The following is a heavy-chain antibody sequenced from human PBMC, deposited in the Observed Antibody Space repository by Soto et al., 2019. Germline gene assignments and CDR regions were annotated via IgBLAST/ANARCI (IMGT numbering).Heavy chain of an antibody. CDR3: AREEYSSGTGYVQH. D-gene: IGHD6-19*01. J-gene: IGHJ1*01. V-gene: IGHV3-33*01. CDR1: GFTFSSYG. Sequence: QVPLVESGGGVVQPGRSLRLSCAASGFTFSSYGMHWVRQAPGKGLEWVALIWYDGSNEYYVDSVKGRFTISRDNXTTTRFLQMNSLRAEDTAMYYCAREEYSSGTGYVQHWGQGTLVTVSS. CDR2: IWYDGSNE.